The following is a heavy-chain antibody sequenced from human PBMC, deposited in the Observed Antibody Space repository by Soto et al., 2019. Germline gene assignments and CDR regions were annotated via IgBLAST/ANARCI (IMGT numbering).Heavy chain of an antibody. V-gene: IGHV3-74*01. Sequence: GGSLRLSCAASGFTFSSYWMHWVHQAPGKGLVWVSRINSDGSSTSYADSVKGRFTISRDNAKNTLYLQMNSLRAEDTAAYYCARRSSSRMYYYYYYGMDVWGQGTTVTVSS. CDR1: GFTFSSYW. D-gene: IGHD6-13*01. CDR3: ARRSSSRMYYYYYYGMDV. CDR2: INSDGSST. J-gene: IGHJ6*02.